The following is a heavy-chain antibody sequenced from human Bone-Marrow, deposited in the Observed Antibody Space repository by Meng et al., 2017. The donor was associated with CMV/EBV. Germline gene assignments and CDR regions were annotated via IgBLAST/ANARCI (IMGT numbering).Heavy chain of an antibody. CDR2: INPNSGGT. Sequence: ASVKVSCKASGYTFTGYYMHWVRQAPGQGLEWMGWINPNSGGTNYAQRFQGRVTMTRDTSISTAYMELSRLRSDDTAVYYCATDQSRVRYSSSTYYYYGMNVWGQGTTVTVSS. J-gene: IGHJ6*02. CDR3: ATDQSRVRYSSSTYYYYGMNV. CDR1: GYTFTGYY. D-gene: IGHD6-6*01. V-gene: IGHV1-2*02.